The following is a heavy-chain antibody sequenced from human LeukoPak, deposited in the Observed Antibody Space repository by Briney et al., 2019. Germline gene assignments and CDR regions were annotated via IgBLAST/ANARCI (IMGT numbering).Heavy chain of an antibody. CDR1: GYTFTGYY. J-gene: IGHJ4*02. D-gene: IGHD2-2*01. CDR3: ARVGMAYCSSTSCPFDY. CDR2: INPNSGGT. V-gene: IGHV1-2*04. Sequence: ASVKVSCKASGYTFTGYYMHWVRQAPGQGLEWVGWINPNSGGTNFAQKFQGWVTMTRDTSISTAYMELSRLRSDDTAVYYCARVGMAYCSSTSCPFDYWGQGTLVTVSS.